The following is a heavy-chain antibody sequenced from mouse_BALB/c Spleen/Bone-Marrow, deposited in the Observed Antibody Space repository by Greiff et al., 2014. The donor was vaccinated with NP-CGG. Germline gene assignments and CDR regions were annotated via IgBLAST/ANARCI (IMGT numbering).Heavy chain of an antibody. Sequence: VQLQQSGAELVEPGASVKLSCTASGFNIIYAYIHWVKRRPEQGLEWIGRIYPANGNTNYDPKFQGKATITADTSSNTAYLHLNSLTSEDTAVYYCARSPGEVNYWGQGTLVTVSA. V-gene: IGHV14-3*02. CDR2: IYPANGNT. CDR3: ARSPGEVNY. CDR1: GFNIIYAY. D-gene: IGHD1-3*01. J-gene: IGHJ3*01.